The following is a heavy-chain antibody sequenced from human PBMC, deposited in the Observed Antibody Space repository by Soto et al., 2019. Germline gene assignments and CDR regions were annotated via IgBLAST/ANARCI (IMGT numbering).Heavy chain of an antibody. Sequence: GGSLRLSCSVSGFTFSSYAIHWVRQAPGKGLEYVSGISGNGGSTYYADSVKGRFTISRDNSKNTLYLQMSSLRAEDTAVYYCVKDSNYDFWSGYYQYYFEYWGQGTLVTVSS. V-gene: IGHV3-64D*08. D-gene: IGHD3-3*01. CDR1: GFTFSSYA. CDR2: ISGNGGST. CDR3: VKDSNYDFWSGYYQYYFEY. J-gene: IGHJ4*02.